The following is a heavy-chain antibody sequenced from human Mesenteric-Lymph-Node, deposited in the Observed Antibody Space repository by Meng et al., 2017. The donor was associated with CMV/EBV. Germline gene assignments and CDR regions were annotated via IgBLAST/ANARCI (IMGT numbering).Heavy chain of an antibody. J-gene: IGHJ4*02. V-gene: IGHV1-8*02. D-gene: IGHD6-13*01. CDR3: ARGQPYLAAAGVDY. CDR2: MNPHSGNT. CDR1: GYTFTTYD. Sequence: ASVKVSCKASGYTFTTYDINWVRQATGQGLEWMGWMNPHSGNTGYVQKFQGRVTMTRNTSISTAYMELSSLRSDDTAVYYCARGQPYLAAAGVDYWGQGTLVTVSS.